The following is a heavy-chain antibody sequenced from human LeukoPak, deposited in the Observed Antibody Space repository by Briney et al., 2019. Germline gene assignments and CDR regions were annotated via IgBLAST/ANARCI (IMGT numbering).Heavy chain of an antibody. CDR3: AKGLFGDYYYYGMDV. V-gene: IGHV3-23*01. D-gene: IGHD3-16*01. Sequence: PGGSLRLSCAASGFTFSSYAMSWVRQAPGKGLEWVSAISGSGGSTYYADSVKGRFTISRDNSKNTLYLQMNSLGAEDTAVYYCAKGLFGDYYYYGMDVWGQGTTVTVSS. CDR2: ISGSGGST. J-gene: IGHJ6*02. CDR1: GFTFSSYA.